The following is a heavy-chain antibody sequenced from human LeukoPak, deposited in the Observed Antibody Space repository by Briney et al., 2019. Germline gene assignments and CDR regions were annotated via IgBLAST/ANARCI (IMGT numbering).Heavy chain of an antibody. J-gene: IGHJ4*02. CDR3: ARSDLPPISIAY. CDR1: GYTFTGYY. CDR2: INPNSGDT. D-gene: IGHD3-3*01. V-gene: IGHV1-2*02. Sequence: ASVKVSCKASGYTFTGYYMHWGRQAPGQGREWMGWINPNSGDTSYAQNFQGRVTMTRDTSISTAYMELSRLRSDDTAVYYRARSDLPPISIAYWGQGTLVTVSS.